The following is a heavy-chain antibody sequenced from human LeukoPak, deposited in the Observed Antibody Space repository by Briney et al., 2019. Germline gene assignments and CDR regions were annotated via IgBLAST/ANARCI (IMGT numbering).Heavy chain of an antibody. V-gene: IGHV3-30*02. Sequence: GGSLRLSCAASGFTFSSYGMHWVRQAPGKGLEWVAFIRYDGSNKYYADSVKGRFTISRDNSKNTLYLQMNSLRAEDTAVYYCARDLPYYYDSSGHFDYWGQGTLVTVSS. CDR2: IRYDGSNK. D-gene: IGHD3-22*01. CDR3: ARDLPYYYDSSGHFDY. CDR1: GFTFSSYG. J-gene: IGHJ4*02.